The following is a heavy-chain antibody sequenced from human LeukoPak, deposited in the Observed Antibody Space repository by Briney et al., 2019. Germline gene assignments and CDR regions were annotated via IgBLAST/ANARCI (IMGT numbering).Heavy chain of an antibody. CDR1: GGSISSSSYY. J-gene: IGHJ4*02. Sequence: PSETLSLTCTVSGGSISSSSYYWGWIRQPPGKGLEWIGSIYYSGSTYYNPSLKSRVTISVDTSKNQFSLKLSSVTAADTAVYYCAREVRWCFDYWGQGTLVTVSS. V-gene: IGHV4-39*02. CDR3: AREVRWCFDY. CDR2: IYYSGST. D-gene: IGHD2-21*01.